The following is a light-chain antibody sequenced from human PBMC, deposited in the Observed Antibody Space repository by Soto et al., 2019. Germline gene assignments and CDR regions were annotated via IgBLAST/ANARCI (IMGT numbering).Light chain of an antibody. CDR3: SSYTTSSTPYV. Sequence: ALTQPASVSGSPGQSITISCTGTSSDVGGYNYVSWYQQHPGKAPKLMIYEVSNRPSGVSNRFSGSKSGNTASLTISGLQAEDEADYYCSSYTTSSTPYVFGTGTKVTVL. CDR2: EVS. CDR1: SSDVGGYNY. V-gene: IGLV2-14*01. J-gene: IGLJ1*01.